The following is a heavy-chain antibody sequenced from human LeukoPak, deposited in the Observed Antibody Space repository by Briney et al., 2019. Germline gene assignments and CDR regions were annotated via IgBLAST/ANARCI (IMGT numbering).Heavy chain of an antibody. D-gene: IGHD3-10*01. V-gene: IGHV3-9*01. CDR2: ISWNSGSI. CDR1: GFTFDDYA. J-gene: IGHJ4*02. Sequence: GGSLRLSCAASGFTFDDYAMHWVRQAPGKGLEWVSGISWNSGSIGYADSVKGRFTISRDNAKNSLYLQMNSLRAEDTALYYCAEGWNYYGSGSYFIKGGDYFDYWGQGTLVTVSS. CDR3: AEGWNYYGSGSYFIKGGDYFDY.